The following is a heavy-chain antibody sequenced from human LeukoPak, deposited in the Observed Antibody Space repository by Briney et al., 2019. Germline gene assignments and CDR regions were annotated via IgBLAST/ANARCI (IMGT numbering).Heavy chain of an antibody. CDR3: ARGLMGATTGPYYFDY. Sequence: SETLSLTCAVYGGSFSGYYWSWIRQPPGKGLEWIGEINHSGSTNYNPSLKSRVTISVDTSKNQFSLKLSSVTVADTAVYYCARGLMGATTGPYYFDYWGQGTLVTVSS. CDR2: INHSGST. V-gene: IGHV4-34*01. D-gene: IGHD1-26*01. CDR1: GGSFSGYY. J-gene: IGHJ4*02.